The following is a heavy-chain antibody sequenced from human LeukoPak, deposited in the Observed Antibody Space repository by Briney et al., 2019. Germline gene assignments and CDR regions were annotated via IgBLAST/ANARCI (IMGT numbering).Heavy chain of an antibody. CDR3: ARGVGGASGYYYGMDV. CDR2: INHSGST. V-gene: IGHV4-34*01. D-gene: IGHD1-26*01. Sequence: SETLSLTCAVYGGSFSGYYWSWIRQPPGKGLEWIGEINHSGSTNYNPSLKSRVTISVDTSKNQFSLKLSSVTAADTAVYYCARGVGGASGYYYGMDVWGQGTTVTVSS. J-gene: IGHJ6*02. CDR1: GGSFSGYY.